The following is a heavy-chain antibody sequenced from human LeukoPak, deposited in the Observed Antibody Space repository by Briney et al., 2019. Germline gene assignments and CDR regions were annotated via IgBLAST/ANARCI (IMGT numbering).Heavy chain of an antibody. CDR2: IYVTGT. Sequence: SETLSLTCTVSGGSIGTYYWIWIRQSPGKGLEWVGYIYVTGTRYNPYLQSRVTISVDRSRNQIFLKMSSVTAADTAVYYCARHIGGAIEDMDVWGKGTKVIVSS. V-gene: IGHV4-59*08. D-gene: IGHD3-16*02. J-gene: IGHJ6*03. CDR1: GGSIGTYY. CDR3: ARHIGGAIEDMDV.